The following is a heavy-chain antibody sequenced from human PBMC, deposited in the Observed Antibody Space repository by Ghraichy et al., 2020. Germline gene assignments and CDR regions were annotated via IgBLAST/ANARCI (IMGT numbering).Heavy chain of an antibody. Sequence: GGSLRLSCAASGFTFSGYWMRWVRQLPGKGLVWVSHIKTDGTTTNYADSVKGRFTISRDNAKNTLYLQMSSLRDEDTAVYYCVRGYNHAMDVWGQGITVTVSS. CDR1: GFTFSGYW. J-gene: IGHJ6*02. CDR3: VRGYNHAMDV. CDR2: IKTDGTTT. V-gene: IGHV3-74*01.